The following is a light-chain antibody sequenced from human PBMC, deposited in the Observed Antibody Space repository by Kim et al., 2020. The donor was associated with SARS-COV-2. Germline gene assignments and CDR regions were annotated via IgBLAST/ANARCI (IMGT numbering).Light chain of an antibody. Sequence: APGKTARISCGGNNIGSKSVHWYQPKPGQAPVLVIYYDSDWPSGIPERFSGSNSGNTATLTISRVEAGDEADYYCQVWDSSSDHPVFGGGTQLTVL. J-gene: IGLJ3*02. CDR3: QVWDSSSDHPV. CDR1: NIGSKS. V-gene: IGLV3-21*04. CDR2: YDS.